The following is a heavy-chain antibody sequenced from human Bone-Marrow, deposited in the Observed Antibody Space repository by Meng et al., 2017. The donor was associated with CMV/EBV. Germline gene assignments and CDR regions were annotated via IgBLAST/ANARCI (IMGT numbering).Heavy chain of an antibody. CDR1: GYTFTSYG. CDR3: ARVSARDYDFWSGYFDY. Sequence: ASVKVSCKASGYTFTSYGISWVRQAPGQGLEWMGWISAYNGNTNYAQKLQGRVTMTTDTSTSTAYMELRSLRSDDTAVYYCARVSARDYDFWSGYFDYWGQGTLVTVSS. V-gene: IGHV1-18*01. J-gene: IGHJ4*02. D-gene: IGHD3-3*01. CDR2: ISAYNGNT.